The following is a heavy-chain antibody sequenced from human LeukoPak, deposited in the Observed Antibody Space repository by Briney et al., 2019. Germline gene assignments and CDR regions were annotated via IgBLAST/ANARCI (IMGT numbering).Heavy chain of an antibody. Sequence: GGTLSLSCAASGFTFSNYCMHWLRQDPGKGLVWFSRLNTDGSSTSYADSVKGRFTVTSDDTKNTLYLQMNSLRAEDTAVYYCARDSSSLSYWGQGTLVTVSS. CDR2: LNTDGSST. D-gene: IGHD2-2*01. J-gene: IGHJ4*02. CDR3: ARDSSSLSY. CDR1: GFTFSNYC. V-gene: IGHV3-74*01.